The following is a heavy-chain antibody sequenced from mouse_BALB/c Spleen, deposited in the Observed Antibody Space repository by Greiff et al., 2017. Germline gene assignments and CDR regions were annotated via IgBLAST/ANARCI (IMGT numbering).Heavy chain of an antibody. CDR3: AREMYGNYAWFAY. D-gene: IGHD2-10*02. J-gene: IGHJ3*01. V-gene: IGHV2-9*02. Sequence: QVQLKESGPGLVAPSQSLSITCTVSGFSLTSYGVHWVRQPPGKGLEWLGVIWAGGSTNYNLALMSRLSISKDNSKSQVFLKMNSLQTDDTAMYYCAREMYGNYAWFAYWGQGTLVTVSA. CDR1: GFSLTSYG. CDR2: IWAGGST.